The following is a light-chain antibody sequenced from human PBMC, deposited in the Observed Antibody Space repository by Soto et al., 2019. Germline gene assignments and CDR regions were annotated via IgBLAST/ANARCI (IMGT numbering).Light chain of an antibody. V-gene: IGKV3-20*01. CDR2: GAS. J-gene: IGKJ1*01. Sequence: EIVLTQSPGTLSLSPGERDTLSCRASQSVSSSYLAWYQQKPGQAPRLLIYGASSRATGIPDRFSGSGSGTDFTLTISRLEPDDFAVYYCQQYGSSLWTFGQGTKVEIK. CDR1: QSVSSSY. CDR3: QQYGSSLWT.